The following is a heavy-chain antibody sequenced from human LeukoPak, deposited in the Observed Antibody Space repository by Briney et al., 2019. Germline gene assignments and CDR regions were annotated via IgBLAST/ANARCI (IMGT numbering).Heavy chain of an antibody. V-gene: IGHV4-4*09. D-gene: IGHD6-13*01. J-gene: IGHJ4*02. Sequence: SETLSVTCTVSGGSISSYYWSWIRQPRGKGLEWIGYIYTSGSTNYYPSLKSRVTISVDTSKNQFSLKLSSVTAADTAVYYCARHKRSSSWSEAPFDYWGQGTLVTVSS. CDR1: GGSISSYY. CDR2: IYTSGST. CDR3: ARHKRSSSWSEAPFDY.